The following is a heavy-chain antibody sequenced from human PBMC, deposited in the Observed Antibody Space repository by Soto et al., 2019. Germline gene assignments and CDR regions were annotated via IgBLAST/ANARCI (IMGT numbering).Heavy chain of an antibody. CDR1: GGSISSGGYY. J-gene: IGHJ4*02. D-gene: IGHD3-16*01. Sequence: SETLSLTCTVSGGSISSGGYYWSWIRQHPGKGLEWIGYIYYSGSTYYNPSLKSRVTISVDTSKNQFSLKLSSVTAADTAVYYCARASDQDFGDWLFDYWGQGTLVTVSS. CDR2: IYYSGST. CDR3: ARASDQDFGDWLFDY. V-gene: IGHV4-31*03.